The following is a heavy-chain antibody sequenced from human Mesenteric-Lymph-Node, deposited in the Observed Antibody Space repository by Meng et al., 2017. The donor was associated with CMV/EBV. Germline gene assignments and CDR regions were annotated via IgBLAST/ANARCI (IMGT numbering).Heavy chain of an antibody. CDR2: ISDSGAGT. Sequence: GESLKISCAASGFRFSNYAMNWVRQAPGKGLEWVSAISDSGAGTYYADPVKGRFTISRDNSKNTLYLQMNSLRAEDTAVYYCAKGGYSDYGYYYGMDVWGQGTTVTVSS. CDR3: AKGGYSDYGYYYGMDV. J-gene: IGHJ6*02. CDR1: GFRFSNYA. D-gene: IGHD4-11*01. V-gene: IGHV3-23*01.